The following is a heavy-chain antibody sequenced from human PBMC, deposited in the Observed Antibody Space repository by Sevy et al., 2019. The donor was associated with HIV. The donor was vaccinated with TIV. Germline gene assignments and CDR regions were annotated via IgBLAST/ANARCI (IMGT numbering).Heavy chain of an antibody. CDR1: GFNFNIYS. V-gene: IGHV3-23*01. D-gene: IGHD2-8*01. CDR3: AREGCTRPHDY. J-gene: IGHJ4*02. CDR2: LSFGCGKT. Sequence: GGSLRLSCVASGFNFNIYSMSWVRQAPGKGLEWVSILSFGCGKTNYADSVKGRFIISRDDSKNTLYLQMNSLRAEDTAVYFCAREGCTRPHDYWGQGTLVTVSS.